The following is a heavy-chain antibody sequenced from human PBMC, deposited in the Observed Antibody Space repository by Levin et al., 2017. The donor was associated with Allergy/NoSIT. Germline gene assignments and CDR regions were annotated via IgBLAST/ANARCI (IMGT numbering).Heavy chain of an antibody. J-gene: IGHJ4*02. V-gene: IGHV3-7*04. CDR1: GFTFGSYW. CDR2: MKQHGSEQ. Sequence: GESLKISCAASGFTFGSYWMSWVRQAPGKGLEWVANMKQHGSEQYYVDSAKGRFTISRDNAKNSLYLQMNSLRAEDTAVYYCARQRDLAYYFDHWGQGTLVTVSS. D-gene: IGHD6-25*01. CDR3: ARQRDLAYYFDH.